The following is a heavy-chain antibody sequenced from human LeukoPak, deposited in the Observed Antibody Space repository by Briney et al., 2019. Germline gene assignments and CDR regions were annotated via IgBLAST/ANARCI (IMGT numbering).Heavy chain of an antibody. CDR1: GLTVSNNF. CDR3: ATRARPGYYYGMDV. CDR2: IYSGGTT. V-gene: IGHV3-66*01. Sequence: PGGSLRLSCAASGLTVSNNFMSWARQAPGKGLEWVSIIYSGGTTYYGDSVKGRFTISRDNSKNTLYLQMNSPRAEDTAVYYCATRARPGYYYGMDVWGQGTTVTVSS. J-gene: IGHJ6*02. D-gene: IGHD6-6*01.